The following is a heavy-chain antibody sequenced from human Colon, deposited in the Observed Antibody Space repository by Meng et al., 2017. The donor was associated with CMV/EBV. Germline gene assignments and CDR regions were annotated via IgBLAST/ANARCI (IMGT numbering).Heavy chain of an antibody. CDR2: MDPTTGRT. D-gene: IGHD3-16*01. J-gene: IGHJ1*01. CDR3: ASHSSYVWGSHH. Sequence: VQLVQSGAGVEMPGASVEVSCKASGYSFTGYYIHWVRQAPGQGLEWMGWMDPTTGRTDYAQKFQGTVTMTRDTSISTAYLELSRLTSDDTAVYYCASHSSYVWGSHHWGQGTLVTVSS. CDR1: GYSFTGYY. V-gene: IGHV1-2*02.